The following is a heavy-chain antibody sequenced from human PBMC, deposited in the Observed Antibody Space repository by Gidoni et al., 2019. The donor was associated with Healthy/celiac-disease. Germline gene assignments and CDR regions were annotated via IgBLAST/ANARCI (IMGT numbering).Heavy chain of an antibody. V-gene: IGHV3-30*18. CDR3: AKESRKIAAADYYYYYGMDV. CDR2: ISYDGSNK. J-gene: IGHJ6*02. CDR1: GFTFSSYG. D-gene: IGHD6-13*01. Sequence: QVQLVESGGGVVQPGRSLRLSCAASGFTFSSYGMHWVRQAPGKGLEWVAVISYDGSNKYYADSVKGRFTISRDNSKNTLYLQMNSLRAEDTAVYYCAKESRKIAAADYYYYYGMDVWGQGTTVTVSS.